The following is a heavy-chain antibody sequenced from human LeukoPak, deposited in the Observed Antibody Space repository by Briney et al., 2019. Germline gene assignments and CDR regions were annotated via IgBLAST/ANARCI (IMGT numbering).Heavy chain of an antibody. D-gene: IGHD2-2*01. Sequence: GGSLRLSCAASGFTFSSYWMSWVRQAPGKGLEWVANIKQDGSEKYYVDSVKGRFTISRDNAKNSLYLQMNSLRAEDTAVYYCASHSGKSWFYCSSTSCFDYWGQGTLVTVSS. CDR1: GFTFSSYW. V-gene: IGHV3-7*01. CDR3: ASHSGKSWFYCSSTSCFDY. J-gene: IGHJ4*02. CDR2: IKQDGSEK.